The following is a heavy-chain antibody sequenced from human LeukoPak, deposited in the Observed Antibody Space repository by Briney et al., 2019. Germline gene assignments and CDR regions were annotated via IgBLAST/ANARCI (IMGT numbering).Heavy chain of an antibody. CDR3: ARGYDSGSYAVTTTGPLVP. D-gene: IGHD6-19*01. V-gene: IGHV1-2*02. CDR2: INPNSGDT. CDR1: GYTFTGYY. Sequence: ASVKVSCKASGYTFTGYYIHWVRQAPGQGLEWMGWINPNSGDTNYAQKFQGRVTMTRDTSISTAYMELSRLKSDDTAVYYCARGYDSGSYAVTTTGPLVPWGQGTLVTVSS. J-gene: IGHJ5*02.